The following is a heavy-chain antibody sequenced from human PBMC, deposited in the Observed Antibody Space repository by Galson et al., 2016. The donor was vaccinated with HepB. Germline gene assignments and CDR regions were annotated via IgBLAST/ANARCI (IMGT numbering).Heavy chain of an antibody. D-gene: IGHD2-8*02. CDR3: ARDCTGGTCKFAGYDAFDI. Sequence: SETLSLTCTVSGGSISSTANWWSWVRQSPGRGLEWIGEIYHSGDTNYNPSLKSRATMSVDTSRNQSSLSLSSVTAADTAVYYCARDCTGGTCKFAGYDAFDIWGQGTTVTVSS. J-gene: IGHJ3*02. CDR1: GGSISSTANW. V-gene: IGHV4-4*02. CDR2: IYHSGDT.